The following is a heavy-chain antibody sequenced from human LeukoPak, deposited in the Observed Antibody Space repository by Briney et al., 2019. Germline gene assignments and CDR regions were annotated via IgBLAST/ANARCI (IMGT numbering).Heavy chain of an antibody. Sequence: ASVKVSCKASGYTFTGYYMHWVRQAPGQGLEWMGWINPNSGGTNYAQKFQGWVTMTRDTSISTAYMELSRLRSDDTAVYYCARDSVVGPTTCDYWGQGTLVTVSS. CDR2: INPNSGGT. CDR3: ARDSVVGPTTCDY. D-gene: IGHD1-26*01. CDR1: GYTFTGYY. V-gene: IGHV1-2*04. J-gene: IGHJ4*02.